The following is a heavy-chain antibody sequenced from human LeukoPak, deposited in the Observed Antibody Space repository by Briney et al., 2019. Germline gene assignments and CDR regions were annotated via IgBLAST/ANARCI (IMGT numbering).Heavy chain of an antibody. CDR3: TRQQIVATIYVY. Sequence: GGSLRLSCTASGFTFGEYSMSWVRQAPGKGLEWVGFIRSKAYGGTTEYAASVKGRFTISRDEAKSIDYRQMNSLKTEDTAVYYCTRQQIVATIYVYWGQGTLVSVSS. CDR2: IRSKAYGGTT. V-gene: IGHV3-49*04. J-gene: IGHJ4*02. CDR1: GFTFGEYS. D-gene: IGHD5-12*01.